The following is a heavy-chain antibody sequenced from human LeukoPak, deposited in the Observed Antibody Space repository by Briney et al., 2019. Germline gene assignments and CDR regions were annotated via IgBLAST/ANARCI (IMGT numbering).Heavy chain of an antibody. CDR1: GDSISSSSSY. J-gene: IGHJ5*02. D-gene: IGHD3-3*01. V-gene: IGHV4-39*07. Sequence: SSETLSLTCTVSGDSISSSSSYWSWIRQPPGKGLEWIGEINHSGSTNYNPSLKSRVTISVDTSKNQFSLKLSSVTAADTAVYYCARRGYYRSWFDPWGQGTLVTVSS. CDR2: INHSGST. CDR3: ARRGYYRSWFDP.